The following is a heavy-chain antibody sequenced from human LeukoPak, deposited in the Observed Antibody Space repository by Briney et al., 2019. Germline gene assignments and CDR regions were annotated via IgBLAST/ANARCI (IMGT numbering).Heavy chain of an antibody. V-gene: IGHV1-46*01. CDR1: GYTFTSYY. J-gene: IGHJ3*02. Sequence: ASVTVSFKASGYTFTSYYMHWVRQAPGQGLEWMGIINPSGGSTSYAQKFQGRVTMTRDTSTSTVYMELSSLRSEDTAVYYCARDNYDILTGFTVYGAFDIWGQGTMVTVSS. CDR2: INPSGGST. CDR3: ARDNYDILTGFTVYGAFDI. D-gene: IGHD3-9*01.